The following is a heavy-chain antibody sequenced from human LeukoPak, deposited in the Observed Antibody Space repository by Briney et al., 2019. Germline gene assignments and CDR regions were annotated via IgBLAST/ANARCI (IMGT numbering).Heavy chain of an antibody. CDR1: GFTFSSYA. CDR2: ISGSGGST. CDR3: AKGLYCSSTSCPKAYNWFDP. Sequence: PGGSLRLSCAASGFTFSSYAMSWVRQAPGKGLEWVSAISGSGGSTYYADSVKGRFTISRDNSKNTLYLQMNSLRAEDTAVYYCAKGLYCSSTSCPKAYNWFDPWGQGTLVTVSS. D-gene: IGHD2-2*01. J-gene: IGHJ5*02. V-gene: IGHV3-23*01.